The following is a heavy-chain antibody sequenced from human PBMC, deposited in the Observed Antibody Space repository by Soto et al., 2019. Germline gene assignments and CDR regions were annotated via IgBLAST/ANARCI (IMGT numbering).Heavy chain of an antibody. V-gene: IGHV3-11*01. D-gene: IGHD2-2*02. J-gene: IGHJ4*02. CDR3: ARAGYCSSTSCYKRYSFDY. CDR1: GFTFSDYY. Sequence: QVQLVESGGGLVKPGGSLRLSCAASGFTFSDYYMSWIRQAPGKGLEWVSYISSSGSTIYYADSVKGRFTISRDNAKNSMYLQMNSLRAEDTAMYYCARAGYCSSTSCYKRYSFDYWGQGTLVTVSS. CDR2: ISSSGSTI.